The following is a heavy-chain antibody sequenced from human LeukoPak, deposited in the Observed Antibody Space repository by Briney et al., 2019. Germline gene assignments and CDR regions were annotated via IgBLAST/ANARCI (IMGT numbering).Heavy chain of an antibody. CDR3: ARTNIGYSYAPY. J-gene: IGHJ4*02. D-gene: IGHD5-18*01. CDR1: GFTFSSYA. CDR2: ISGSGGST. V-gene: IGHV3-23*01. Sequence: GGSLRLSCAASGFTFSSYAMSWVRQAPGKGLEWVSAISGSGGSTYYADSVKGRFTISRDNAKNTLYLQMNSLRAEDTAAYYCARTNIGYSYAPYWGQGTLVTVSS.